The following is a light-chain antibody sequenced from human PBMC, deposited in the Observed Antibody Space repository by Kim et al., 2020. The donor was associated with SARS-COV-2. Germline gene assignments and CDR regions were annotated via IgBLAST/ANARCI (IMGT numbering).Light chain of an antibody. CDR2: YDS. CDR3: QVWDSSSDHHYV. J-gene: IGLJ1*01. V-gene: IGLV3-21*04. Sequence: SYELTQPPSVSVAPGKTARITCGGNNIGSKSVHWYQQKPGQAPVLVIYYDSDRPSGSPERFSGSNSGNTATLTISRVEAGDEADNYCQVWDSSSDHHYVF. CDR1: NIGSKS.